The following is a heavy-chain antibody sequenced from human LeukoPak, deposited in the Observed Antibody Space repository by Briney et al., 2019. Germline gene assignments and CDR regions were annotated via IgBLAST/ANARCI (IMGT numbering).Heavy chain of an antibody. J-gene: IGHJ4*02. CDR1: GFTFSSYA. V-gene: IGHV3-30*04. D-gene: IGHD1-26*01. Sequence: GGSLRLSCAASGFTFSSYAIHWVRQAPGKGLEWVAVISYDGSTKYNADSVKGRFTISRDNSKNTLYLQMNSLRPEDTAVYYCARVLVGATADYWGQGTLVTVSS. CDR3: ARVLVGATADY. CDR2: ISYDGSTK.